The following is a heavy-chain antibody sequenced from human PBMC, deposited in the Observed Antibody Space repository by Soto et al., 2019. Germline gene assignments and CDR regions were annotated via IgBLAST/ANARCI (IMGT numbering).Heavy chain of an antibody. CDR3: ARVGSATITGARYYNGMDV. Sequence: EVQLVESGGGLVQPGGSLRLSCAASGFIFSSYNMNWFRQAPGKGLEWISYNTSSSSTIYYADSVKGRFTISRDNAKDSLSLQINSLRAEDTAVYYCARVGSATITGARYYNGMDVWGQGTTVSVSS. CDR2: NTSSSSTI. V-gene: IGHV3-48*01. CDR1: GFIFSSYN. J-gene: IGHJ6*02. D-gene: IGHD1-26*01.